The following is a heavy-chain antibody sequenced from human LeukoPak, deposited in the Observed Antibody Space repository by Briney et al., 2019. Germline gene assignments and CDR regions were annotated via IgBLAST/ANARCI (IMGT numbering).Heavy chain of an antibody. CDR2: ISSSGSTI. Sequence: GGSLRLSCAASGFTFSDYYMSWIRQAPGKGLEWVSYISSSGSTIYYADSVKGRFTISRDNAKNSLYLQMNSLRAEDTAVYYCARDRRGYSGYDRLDYYYGMDVWGQGTTVTVSS. D-gene: IGHD5-12*01. CDR1: GFTFSDYY. J-gene: IGHJ6*02. CDR3: ARDRRGYSGYDRLDYYYGMDV. V-gene: IGHV3-11*01.